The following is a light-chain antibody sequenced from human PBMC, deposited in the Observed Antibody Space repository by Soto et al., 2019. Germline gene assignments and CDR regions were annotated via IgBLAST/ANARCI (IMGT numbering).Light chain of an antibody. V-gene: IGLV1-40*01. CDR3: LSFDSSLSVV. Sequence: QSVLTQPPSVSGAPGQRVTISCTGSSSNIGAGYDVHWYQQLPGRAPKLLIYGNTNRPSGVPDRFSGSKSGTSASLAITGXXAEDEADYYCLSFDSSLSVVFGGGTKLTVL. CDR1: SSNIGAGYD. CDR2: GNT. J-gene: IGLJ2*01.